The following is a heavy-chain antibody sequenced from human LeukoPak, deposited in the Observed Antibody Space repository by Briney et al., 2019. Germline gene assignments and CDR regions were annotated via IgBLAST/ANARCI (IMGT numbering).Heavy chain of an antibody. Sequence: SETLSLTCTVSGGSISSYYWIWIRQPAGKGLEWIGRIYTSGSTNYNPSLESRVTMSVDTSKNQFSLKLSSVTAADTAVYYCARSYGSYWYFDLWGRGTLVTVSS. CDR3: ARSYGSYWYFDL. CDR2: IYTSGST. CDR1: GGSISSYY. V-gene: IGHV4-4*07. J-gene: IGHJ2*01. D-gene: IGHD4-17*01.